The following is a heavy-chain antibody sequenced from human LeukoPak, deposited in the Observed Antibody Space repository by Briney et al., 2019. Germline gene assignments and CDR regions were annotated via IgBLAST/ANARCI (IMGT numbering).Heavy chain of an antibody. CDR3: ARSSITMVRGVIGFDSPGY. D-gene: IGHD3-10*01. V-gene: IGHV1-18*01. Sequence: ASVKVSCKASGYTFSSYGINWVRQAPGQGLEWMGWISVINSGNTRYAQNFQGRLTMTTDTSTTTAYMELRSLRSDDTAVYYCARSSITMVRGVIGFDSPGYWGQEPWSPSPQ. J-gene: IGHJ4*01. CDR1: GYTFSSYG. CDR2: ISVINSGNT.